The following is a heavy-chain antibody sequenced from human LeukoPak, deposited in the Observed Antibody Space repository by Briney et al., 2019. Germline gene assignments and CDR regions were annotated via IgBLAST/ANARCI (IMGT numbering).Heavy chain of an antibody. V-gene: IGHV3-23*01. CDR1: GFTFSSHA. J-gene: IGHJ4*02. CDR3: AKGWAVAGHFDY. CDR2: ISGSGGST. Sequence: PGGSLRLSCAASGFTFSSHAMSWVRQAPGKGLEWVSAISGSGGSTYYADSVKGRFTISRDKSKNTLYLQMNSLRAEDTAVYYCAKGWAVAGHFDYWGQGTLVTVSS. D-gene: IGHD6-19*01.